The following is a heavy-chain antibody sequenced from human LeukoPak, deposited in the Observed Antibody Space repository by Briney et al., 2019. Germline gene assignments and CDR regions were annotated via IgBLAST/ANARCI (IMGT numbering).Heavy chain of an antibody. D-gene: IGHD6-13*01. CDR1: GGSISSSTYY. Sequence: SETLSLTCTVSGGSISSSTYYWGWIRQPPGKGLEWIGTIHYSGSTHYIPSLKSRVTISVDTSKNQFSLKMSSVTAADTAVYYCVRGIEADGQYYFDYWGQGTLVTVSS. V-gene: IGHV4-39*01. CDR3: VRGIEADGQYYFDY. CDR2: IHYSGST. J-gene: IGHJ4*02.